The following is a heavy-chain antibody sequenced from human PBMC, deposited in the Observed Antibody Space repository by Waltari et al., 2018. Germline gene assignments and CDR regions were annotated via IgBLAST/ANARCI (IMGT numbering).Heavy chain of an antibody. J-gene: IGHJ6*02. CDR1: GFTFGDYP. CDR3: ARDQLAYGMDV. CDR2: IRSETYGGTI. D-gene: IGHD2-2*01. Sequence: DVQVVESGGGLVQPGRSRRLSCPGSGFTFGDYPLSWFRQGPGKGLEWVGLIRSETYGGTIDYAASVKGRFSISRDDSKSIAYLQMNGLKTDDTGVYYCARDQLAYGMDVWGQGTTVTVS. V-gene: IGHV3-49*03.